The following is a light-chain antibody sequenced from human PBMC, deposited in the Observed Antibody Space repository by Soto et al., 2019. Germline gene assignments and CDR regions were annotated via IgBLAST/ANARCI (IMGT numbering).Light chain of an antibody. CDR1: QSVSSSY. J-gene: IGKJ1*01. CDR2: GAS. Sequence: EIVLTQSPGTLSLSPGERATLSCRASQSVSSSYLAWYQQKPGQAPRLLIYGASSRATGIPDRFSGSGSGTDFTLTISRLEPEDFAMYYCLQYGSLWTFGQGTKVEIK. CDR3: LQYGSLWT. V-gene: IGKV3-20*01.